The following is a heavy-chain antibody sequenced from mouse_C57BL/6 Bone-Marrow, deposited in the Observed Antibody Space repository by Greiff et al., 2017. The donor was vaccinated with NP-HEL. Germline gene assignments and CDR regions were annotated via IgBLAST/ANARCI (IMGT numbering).Heavy chain of an antibody. Sequence: EVKLMESGGGLVKPGGSLKLSCAASGFTFSDYGMHWVRQAPEKGLEWVAYISSGSSTIYYADTVKGRFTISRDNDKNTLFLQMTSLRSEDTAMYYCAAYYYGSSGYYAMDYWGQGTSVTVSS. V-gene: IGHV5-17*01. CDR3: AAYYYGSSGYYAMDY. D-gene: IGHD1-1*01. J-gene: IGHJ4*01. CDR2: ISSGSSTI. CDR1: GFTFSDYG.